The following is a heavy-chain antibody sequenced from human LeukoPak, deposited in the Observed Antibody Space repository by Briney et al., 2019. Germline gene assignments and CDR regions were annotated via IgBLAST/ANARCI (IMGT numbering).Heavy chain of an antibody. D-gene: IGHD3-10*01. Sequence: GGSLRLSCAASGFTFSTYAMHWVRQAPGKGLEWVAVISYDETNKYYADSVKGRFTISRDNSKNTLYLQLNSLRVEDTAVYYCAKDLDDCYGSGSHPSFDPWGQGTLVTVSS. V-gene: IGHV3-30*04. CDR2: ISYDETNK. J-gene: IGHJ5*02. CDR1: GFTFSTYA. CDR3: AKDLDDCYGSGSHPSFDP.